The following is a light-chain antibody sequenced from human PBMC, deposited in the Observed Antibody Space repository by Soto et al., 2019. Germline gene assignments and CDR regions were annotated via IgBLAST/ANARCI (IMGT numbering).Light chain of an antibody. Sequence: NFMLTQPHSVSGSPGKTVIISCTRSSGSIASNYVQWYQQRPGSSPTTVIYEDNQRPSGVPDRFSGSIDSSSNSASLTISGVETEDEADYYCQSYDATNQVFGGGTKVTVL. J-gene: IGLJ3*02. V-gene: IGLV6-57*01. CDR1: SGSIASNY. CDR2: EDN. CDR3: QSYDATNQV.